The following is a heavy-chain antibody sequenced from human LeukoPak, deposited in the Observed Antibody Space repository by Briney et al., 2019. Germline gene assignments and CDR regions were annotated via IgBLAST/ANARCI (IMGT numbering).Heavy chain of an antibody. V-gene: IGHV4-59*08. CDR3: ARRNIAAAGNYFDY. Sequence: SETLSLTCTVSGGSISIYYWSWIRQPPGKGLEWIGYIYYSGSTNYNPSLKSRVTISVDTSKNQFSLKLSSVTAADTAVYYCARRNIAAAGNYFDYWGQGTPVTVSS. CDR1: GGSISIYY. J-gene: IGHJ4*02. D-gene: IGHD6-13*01. CDR2: IYYSGST.